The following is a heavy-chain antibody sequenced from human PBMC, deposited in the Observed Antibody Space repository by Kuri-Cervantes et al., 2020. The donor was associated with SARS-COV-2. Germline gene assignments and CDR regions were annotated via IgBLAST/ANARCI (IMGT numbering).Heavy chain of an antibody. V-gene: IGHV3-73*01. Sequence: GESLKISCEVSGFLFSASAIHWVRQASGKGLEWVGRVRGKANNYATAYAASVKGRFTISRDDSKNMAYLQMNSLRAEDTAVYYCAKASNYVGGYFDYWGQGTLVTVSS. CDR3: AKASNYVGGYFDY. CDR1: GFLFSASA. J-gene: IGHJ4*02. CDR2: VRGKANNYAT. D-gene: IGHD1-7*01.